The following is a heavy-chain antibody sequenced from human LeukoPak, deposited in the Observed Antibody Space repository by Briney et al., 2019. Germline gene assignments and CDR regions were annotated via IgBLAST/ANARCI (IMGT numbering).Heavy chain of an antibody. V-gene: IGHV1-69*06. CDR2: IIPIFGTA. CDR3: ERSQPLAYFDL. Sequence: SVKVSCKASGGSFNSYAVSWVRQSPGQGLEWMGGIIPIFGTANYAQKLQGRVTITADKSTNTAYKELSSLRYEDTDMSYCERSQPLAYFDLWGRGTLVTVSS. J-gene: IGHJ2*01. CDR1: GGSFNSYA.